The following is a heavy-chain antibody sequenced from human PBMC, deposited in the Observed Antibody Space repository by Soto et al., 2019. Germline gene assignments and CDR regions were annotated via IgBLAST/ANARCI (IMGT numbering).Heavy chain of an antibody. CDR2: ISGSSGYT. Sequence: GGSLRLSCAASGFSFSDSYMSWVRQAPGKGLEWVAYISGSSGYTGYADSVEGRFTISRDNAKNSLYLQMNSLRVEDTAVYYCARDRGGYGPPDVWGQGTTVTVSS. J-gene: IGHJ6*02. CDR1: GFSFSDSY. V-gene: IGHV3-11*06. CDR3: ARDRGGYGPPDV. D-gene: IGHD3-10*01.